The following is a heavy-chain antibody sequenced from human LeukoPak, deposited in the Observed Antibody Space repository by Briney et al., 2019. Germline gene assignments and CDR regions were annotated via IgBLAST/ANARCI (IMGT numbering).Heavy chain of an antibody. CDR1: GYTFTSYA. V-gene: IGHV1-18*01. Sequence: ASVKVPCKASGYTFTSYAISWVRQAPGQGLEWMGWISAYNGNTNYAQKFQGRVTMTTDTSTSTAYMELRSLTSDDTAVYYCARDPGPVVFGLRAYAFDIWGQGTMVTVSS. CDR3: ARDPGPVVFGLRAYAFDI. J-gene: IGHJ3*02. CDR2: ISAYNGNT. D-gene: IGHD4-23*01.